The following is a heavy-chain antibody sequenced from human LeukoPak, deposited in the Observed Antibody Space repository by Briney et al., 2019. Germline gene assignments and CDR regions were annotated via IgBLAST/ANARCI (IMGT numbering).Heavy chain of an antibody. D-gene: IGHD5-12*01. J-gene: IGHJ4*01. V-gene: IGHV3-48*03. CDR1: GFNFKNYE. CDR2: ISSSGSTT. CDR3: ARDRGWDGYGYAFLDY. Sequence: GGSLRLSCAVSGFNFKNYEMKWVRQAPGKGLEWIAYISSSGSTTKYADSVKGRFTMSRDNAKNAVYMEMNSLRVEDTAVYYCARDRGWDGYGYAFLDYWGHGTLVTVSS.